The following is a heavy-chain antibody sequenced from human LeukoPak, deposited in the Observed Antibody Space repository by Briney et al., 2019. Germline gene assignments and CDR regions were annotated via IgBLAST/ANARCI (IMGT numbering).Heavy chain of an antibody. CDR2: ISGSSSYI. Sequence: GGSLRLSCAASGFSFSNYAMNWVRQAPGKGLEWVSSISGSSSYIYYGDSVRGRFTISRDNARNSLYLQMSSLRAEDTAVYYCARGRAGNYYNHNDYWGQGTLVTVSS. CDR1: GFSFSNYA. CDR3: ARGRAGNYYNHNDY. D-gene: IGHD3-10*01. V-gene: IGHV3-21*01. J-gene: IGHJ4*01.